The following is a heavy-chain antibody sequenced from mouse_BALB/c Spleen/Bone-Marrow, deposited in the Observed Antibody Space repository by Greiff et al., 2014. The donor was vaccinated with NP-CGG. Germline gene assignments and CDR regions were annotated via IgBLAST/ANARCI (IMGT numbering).Heavy chain of an antibody. V-gene: IGHV4-1*02. Sequence: DVHLVESGGGLVQPGGSLKLSCAASGFDFSRYWMSWVRQAPGKGLEWIGEINPDSSTINYTPSLKDKFIISRDNAKNTLYLQMSKVRSEDTALYYCARGYYDYPAWFAYWGQGTPVTVSA. CDR3: ARGYYDYPAWFAY. J-gene: IGHJ3*01. CDR2: INPDSSTI. CDR1: GFDFSRYW. D-gene: IGHD2-4*01.